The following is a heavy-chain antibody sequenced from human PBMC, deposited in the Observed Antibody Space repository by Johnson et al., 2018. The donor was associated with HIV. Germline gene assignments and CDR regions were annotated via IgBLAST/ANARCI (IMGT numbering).Heavy chain of an antibody. V-gene: IGHV3-30*03. D-gene: IGHD1-1*01. J-gene: IGHJ3*02. CDR3: SRGESLNDGGDNTFDI. Sequence: QVQLVESGGGVVRPGGSLRLSCAASGFTLGGYGMHWVRQTPGKGLEWVAVISYDGPNICYADSVKGRFTISRDNSKNTLYLQMNSLRAEDTAVYYCSRGESLNDGGDNTFDIWGQGTMVTVSS. CDR2: ISYDGPNI. CDR1: GFTLGGYG.